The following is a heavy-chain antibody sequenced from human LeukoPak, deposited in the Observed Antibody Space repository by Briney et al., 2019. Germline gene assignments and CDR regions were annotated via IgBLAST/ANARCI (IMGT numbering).Heavy chain of an antibody. CDR1: GYTFTSYG. J-gene: IGHJ4*02. Sequence: VASVKVSCKASGYTFTSYGISWVRQAPGQGLEWMGWISAYNGNTNYAQKLQGRVTMTTDTSTNTAYMELRSLRSDETAVYYCARDQGVIVTSLFDYWGQGTLVTVSS. V-gene: IGHV1-18*01. CDR2: ISAYNGNT. CDR3: ARDQGVIVTSLFDY. D-gene: IGHD3-22*01.